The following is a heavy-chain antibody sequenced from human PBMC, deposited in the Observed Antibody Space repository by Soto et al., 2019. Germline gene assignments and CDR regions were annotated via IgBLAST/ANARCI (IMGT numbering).Heavy chain of an antibody. V-gene: IGHV3-23*01. D-gene: IGHD3-22*01. CDR1: GFRFSSYS. Sequence: LRLSCADSGFRFSSYSMSWVRQTPGKGLEWVAAITATGDRTYYADSVTGRFTISRDNSKKTHYLQMTSLRAEDTAMYYCATMNGYFEYWGQGTPVTVSS. J-gene: IGHJ4*02. CDR2: ITATGDRT. CDR3: ATMNGYFEY.